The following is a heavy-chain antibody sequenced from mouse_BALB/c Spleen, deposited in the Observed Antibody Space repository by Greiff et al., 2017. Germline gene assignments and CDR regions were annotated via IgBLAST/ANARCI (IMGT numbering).Heavy chain of an antibody. CDR2: ISDGGSYT. V-gene: IGHV5-4*02. CDR3: ARDGDYYGDFDY. CDR1: GFTFSDYY. Sequence: EVHLVESGGGLVKPGGSLKLSCAASGFTFSDYYMYWVRQTPEKRLEWVATISDGGSYTYYPDSVKGRFTISRDNAKNNLYLQMSSLKSEDTAMYYCARDGDYYGDFDYWGQGTTLTVSS. D-gene: IGHD1-2*01. J-gene: IGHJ2*01.